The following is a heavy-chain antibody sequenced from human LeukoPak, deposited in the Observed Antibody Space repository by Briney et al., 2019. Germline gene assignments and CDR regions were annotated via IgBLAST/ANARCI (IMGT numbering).Heavy chain of an antibody. J-gene: IGHJ4*02. CDR3: ARDDDTPFDY. D-gene: IGHD3-9*01. V-gene: IGHV4-61*09. CDR2: IYVSGST. CDR1: GGSISSGSYH. Sequence: PSQTLSLTCTVSGGSISSGSYHWRWVRQPAGKGLEWIGHIYVSGSTNYNPSLKSRVTISVDTSKNQFPLKLSSVTAADTAVYYCARDDDTPFDYWGQGTLVTVSS.